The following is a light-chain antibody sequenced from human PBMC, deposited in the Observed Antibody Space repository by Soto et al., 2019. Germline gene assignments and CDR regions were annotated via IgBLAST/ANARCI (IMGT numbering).Light chain of an antibody. J-gene: IGLJ1*01. CDR3: SLYTSSSTYV. CDR1: SSDLGSYNR. Sequence: QSVLTQPPSASGSPGQSVTISCTGISSDLGSYNRVSWYQQPPGTAPKTIIYDVNNRPSGVPDRFSGSKSGSTASLTISGLQAEDEADYYCSLYTSSSTYVFGTGTKVTVL. CDR2: DVN. V-gene: IGLV2-18*01.